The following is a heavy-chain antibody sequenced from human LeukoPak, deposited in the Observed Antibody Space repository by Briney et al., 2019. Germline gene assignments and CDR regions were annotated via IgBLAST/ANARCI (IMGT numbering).Heavy chain of an antibody. CDR3: ARGPKRGIAAAGTVY. J-gene: IGHJ4*02. V-gene: IGHV1-3*01. CDR2: INAGNGNT. D-gene: IGHD6-13*01. CDR1: GYTFTSYA. Sequence: GASVKVSCKASGYTFTSYAMHWVRQSPGQRLEWMGWINAGNGNTKYSQEFQGRVTITRDTSASTAYMELRSLRSDDTAVYYCARGPKRGIAAAGTVYWGQGTLVTVSS.